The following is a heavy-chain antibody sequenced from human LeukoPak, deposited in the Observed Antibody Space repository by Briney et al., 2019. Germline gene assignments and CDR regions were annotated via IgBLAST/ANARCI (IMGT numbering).Heavy chain of an antibody. CDR3: AGGQFRGVTPYSGMDV. CDR2: NYLCDSET. V-gene: IGHV5-51*01. CDR1: GYSFTTHW. D-gene: IGHD3-10*01. J-gene: IGHJ6*04. Sequence: GESLNTSCRGSGYSFTTHWIGWVRQMPGKGLEGVGVNYLCDSETRYNPSFEGQVTIPEDKSHSTGYLQWSSLKASETGMYYCAGGQFRGVTPYSGMDVWGKGTTVSVTS.